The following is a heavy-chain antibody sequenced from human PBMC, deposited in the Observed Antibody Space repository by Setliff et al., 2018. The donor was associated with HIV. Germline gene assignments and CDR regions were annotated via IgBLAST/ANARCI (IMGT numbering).Heavy chain of an antibody. Sequence: SVKVSCKAAGGTFNNYVFSWVRKAPGRGLEWIGTIIPILDTTNYAQKFQDRVTITTDESTSTAYMEVRSLRSDDTAVYYCARDRLNVYSSGHAFDIWGQGTMVTVSS. J-gene: IGHJ3*02. CDR3: ARDRLNVYSSGHAFDI. CDR2: IIPILDTT. V-gene: IGHV1-69*11. CDR1: GGTFNNYV. D-gene: IGHD6-19*01.